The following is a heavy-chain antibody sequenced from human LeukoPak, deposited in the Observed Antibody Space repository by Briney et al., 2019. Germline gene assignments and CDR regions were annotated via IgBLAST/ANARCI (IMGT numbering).Heavy chain of an antibody. CDR1: GLTFTSHG. Sequence: GGSLRLSCTTSGLTFTSHGFLWLRQVVGKRLEWVAFVRNDGSDTYHANSVKGRFSISRDDSKNTLYLQMNSLRAEDTAIYYCARDRGKDYFDSWGQGTQVIVSS. D-gene: IGHD4-23*01. CDR3: ARDRGKDYFDS. V-gene: IGHV3-30*02. CDR2: VRNDGSDT. J-gene: IGHJ4*02.